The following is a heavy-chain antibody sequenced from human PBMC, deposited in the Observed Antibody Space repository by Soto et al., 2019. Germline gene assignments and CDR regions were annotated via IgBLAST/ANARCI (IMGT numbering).Heavy chain of an antibody. V-gene: IGHV4-30-4*01. D-gene: IGHD6-19*01. CDR2: IYYSGST. Sequence: SETLSLTCTVSGGSISSGDYYWSWIRQPPGKGLEWIGYIYYSGSTYYNPSLKSRVTISVDTSKNQFSLKLSSVTAADTAVYYCARGGIAVANQYFQHWGQGTLVTVSS. CDR1: GGSISSGDYY. CDR3: ARGGIAVANQYFQH. J-gene: IGHJ1*01.